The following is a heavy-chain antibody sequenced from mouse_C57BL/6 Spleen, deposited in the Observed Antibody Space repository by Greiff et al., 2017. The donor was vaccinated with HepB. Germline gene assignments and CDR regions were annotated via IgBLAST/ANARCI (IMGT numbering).Heavy chain of an antibody. CDR2: INPNNGGT. CDR3: ARGGGYYYGSSFYFDY. D-gene: IGHD1-1*01. V-gene: IGHV1-18*01. Sequence: EVKLVESGPELVKPGASVKIPCKASGYTFTDYNMDWVKQSHGKSLEWIGDINPNNGGTIYNQKFKGKATLTVDKSSSTAYMELRSLTSEDTAVYYCARGGGYYYGSSFYFDYWGQGTTLTVSS. CDR1: GYTFTDYN. J-gene: IGHJ2*01.